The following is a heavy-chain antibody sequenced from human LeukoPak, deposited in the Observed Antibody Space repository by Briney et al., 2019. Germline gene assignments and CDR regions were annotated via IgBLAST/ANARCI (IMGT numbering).Heavy chain of an antibody. V-gene: IGHV3-23*01. Sequence: PGGSLRLSCAASGFTFKNSAMSWVRQAPGRGLEWVSTISGSRDNSYYADSVKGRFTISRDNAKNTLNLQMNSLRAEDTAVYYCTRPGGGDTFDIWGQGTMVTVSS. CDR3: TRPGGGDTFDI. CDR2: ISGSRDNS. J-gene: IGHJ3*02. CDR1: GFTFKNSA. D-gene: IGHD3-10*01.